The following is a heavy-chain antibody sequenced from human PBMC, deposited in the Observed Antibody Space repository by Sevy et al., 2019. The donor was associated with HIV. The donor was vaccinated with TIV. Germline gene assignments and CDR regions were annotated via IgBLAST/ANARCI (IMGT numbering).Heavy chain of an antibody. D-gene: IGHD3-22*01. CDR1: GDTFSTYD. Sequence: ASVKVSCKASGDTFSTYDINWVRQAPGQGLEWMGWMSPKSGSTGFAQKFQGRLTMTRDTSINTAYMELSSLRSEDTAVYYCVSGGSGDVWNYGYYDYGMDVWGQGTTVTVSS. CDR3: VSGGSGDVWNYGYYDYGMDV. J-gene: IGHJ6*02. CDR2: MSPKSGST. V-gene: IGHV1-8*02.